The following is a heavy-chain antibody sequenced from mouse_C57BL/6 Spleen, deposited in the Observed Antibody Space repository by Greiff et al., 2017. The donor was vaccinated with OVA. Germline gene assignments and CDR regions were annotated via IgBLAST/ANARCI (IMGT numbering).Heavy chain of an antibody. CDR3: ARSGLREDLDY. CDR2: IDSADGNT. Sequence: EVQLQQSVAELVRPGASVTLSCTASGFNFTSSCMHWVKQRPERGLEWIGRIDSADGNTKYAPKFQGKATITADTSSNTAYLQLSSLTSEDTAIYYCARSGLREDLDYWGQGTSVTVSS. V-gene: IGHV14-3*01. CDR1: GFNFTSSC. J-gene: IGHJ4*01. D-gene: IGHD2-4*01.